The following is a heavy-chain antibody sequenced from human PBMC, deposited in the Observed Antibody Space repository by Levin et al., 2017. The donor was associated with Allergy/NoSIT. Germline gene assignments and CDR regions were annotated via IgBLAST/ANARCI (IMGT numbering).Heavy chain of an antibody. Sequence: GGSLRLSCAASGFTFDDYAMHWVRQAPGKGLEWVSGISWNSGSIGYADSVKGRFTISRDNAKHSLYLQMNSLRTEDTALYYCARDNIGLPDAFDIWGQGTMVIVSS. CDR2: ISWNSGSI. J-gene: IGHJ3*02. V-gene: IGHV3-9*01. D-gene: IGHD3-10*01. CDR3: ARDNIGLPDAFDI. CDR1: GFTFDDYA.